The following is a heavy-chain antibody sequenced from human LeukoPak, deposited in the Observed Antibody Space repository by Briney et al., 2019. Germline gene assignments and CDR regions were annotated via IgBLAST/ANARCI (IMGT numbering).Heavy chain of an antibody. V-gene: IGHV3-48*03. CDR3: ARVSSYGSGSYYRNYYYYMDV. CDR2: ISSSGGTI. D-gene: IGHD3-10*01. Sequence: PGGSLRLSCAASGFTFSSYEMNWVRQAPGKGLEWVSYISSSGGTIYYADSVKGRFTISRDNAKNSLYLQMNSLRAEDTAVYYCARVSSYGSGSYYRNYYYYMDVWGKGTTVTISS. J-gene: IGHJ6*03. CDR1: GFTFSSYE.